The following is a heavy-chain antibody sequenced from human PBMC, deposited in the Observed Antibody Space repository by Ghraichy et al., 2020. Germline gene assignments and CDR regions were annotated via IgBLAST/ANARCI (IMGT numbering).Heavy chain of an antibody. CDR1: GGTFSSYA. D-gene: IGHD1-1*01. CDR3: ARDWTGTTFGDAFDI. Sequence: SVKVSCKASGGTFSSYAISWVRQAPGQGLEWMGRIIPILGIANYAQKFQGRVTITADKSTSTAYMELSSLRSEDTAVYYCARDWTGTTFGDAFDIWGQGTMVTVSS. CDR2: IIPILGIA. V-gene: IGHV1-69*04. J-gene: IGHJ3*02.